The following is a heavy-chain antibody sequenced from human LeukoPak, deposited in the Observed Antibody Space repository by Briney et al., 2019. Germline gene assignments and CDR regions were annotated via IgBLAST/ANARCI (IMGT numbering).Heavy chain of an antibody. V-gene: IGHV3-30*02. CDR1: GFTFSDYD. Sequence: GGSLRLSCAASGFTFSDYDMHWVRQAPGKGLEWVAFIHDGGDKYYADSVKGRFTISGDNPENTLYLQMNSLRPEDTAVYYCSKEGPSGRTGIHNSAFDIWGQGTLVTVSS. D-gene: IGHD1-1*01. CDR2: IHDGGDK. CDR3: SKEGPSGRTGIHNSAFDI. J-gene: IGHJ3*02.